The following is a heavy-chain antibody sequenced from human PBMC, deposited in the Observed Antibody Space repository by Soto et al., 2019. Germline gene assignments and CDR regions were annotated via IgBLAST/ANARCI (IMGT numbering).Heavy chain of an antibody. V-gene: IGHV1-24*01. J-gene: IGHJ4*02. CDR3: ATPIKTLEQTYYFDY. Sequence: ASVKVSCKVSGYTLTELSMHWVRQAPGKGLEWMGGFDPEDGETIYAQKFQGRVTMTEDTSTDTAYMELSSLRSEDTAVYYCATPIKTLEQTYYFDYWGQGTLVTVSS. CDR2: FDPEDGET. D-gene: IGHD1-1*01. CDR1: GYTLTELS.